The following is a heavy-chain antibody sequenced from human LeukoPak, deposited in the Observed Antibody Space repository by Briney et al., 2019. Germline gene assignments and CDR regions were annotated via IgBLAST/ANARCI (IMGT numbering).Heavy chain of an antibody. CDR3: AREGSGLGYFDY. J-gene: IGHJ4*02. Sequence: GGSLRLSCAASGFTFSSYAMSWVRQAPGKGLEWVSAISGSGDSTYYADSVKGRFTISRDNAKNSLYLQMNSLRAEDTAVYYCAREGSGLGYFDYWGQGTLVTVSS. V-gene: IGHV3-23*01. CDR2: ISGSGDST. CDR1: GFTFSSYA. D-gene: IGHD3-3*01.